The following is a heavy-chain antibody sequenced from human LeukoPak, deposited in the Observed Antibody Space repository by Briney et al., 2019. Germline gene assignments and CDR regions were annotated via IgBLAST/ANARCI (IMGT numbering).Heavy chain of an antibody. CDR2: ISPYNGNT. Sequence: EASVKVSCKASGYTFTSYGISWVRQVPGQGLEWMGWISPYNGNTNYAQKFQDRVTMTTDTSTSTAYMELRSLRSDDTAVYYCARDHASPYSSGWYIGYNWFDPWGQGTLVTVSS. D-gene: IGHD6-19*01. J-gene: IGHJ5*02. CDR3: ARDHASPYSSGWYIGYNWFDP. CDR1: GYTFTSYG. V-gene: IGHV1-18*01.